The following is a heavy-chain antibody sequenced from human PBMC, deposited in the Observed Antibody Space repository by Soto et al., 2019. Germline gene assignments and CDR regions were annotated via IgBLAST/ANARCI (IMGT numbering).Heavy chain of an antibody. J-gene: IGHJ3*02. CDR1: GGSISSGGYS. V-gene: IGHV4-30-2*01. Sequence: SETLSLTCAVSGGSISSGGYSWSWIRQPPGKGLEWIGYIYHSGSTYYNPSLKSRVTISVDRSKNQFSLKLSSVTAADTAVYYCARVKSQSDAFDIWGKGTMVTVSS. CDR2: IYHSGST. CDR3: ARVKSQSDAFDI.